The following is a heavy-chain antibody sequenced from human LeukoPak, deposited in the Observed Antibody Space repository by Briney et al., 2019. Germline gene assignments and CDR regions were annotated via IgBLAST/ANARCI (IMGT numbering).Heavy chain of an antibody. J-gene: IGHJ6*02. CDR2: ISYDGSNK. CDR1: GFTFSSYS. CDR3: AGAAYHYGRDA. Sequence: GRSLRLSCAASGFTFSSYSMRWVRQPPGKGLEWVAVISYDGSNKYYADSMKGRFTISRNNPKNTLYLQTNSLRAEDTGVYCCAGAAYHYGRDAWGQGTTLTASS. V-gene: IGHV3-30-3*01.